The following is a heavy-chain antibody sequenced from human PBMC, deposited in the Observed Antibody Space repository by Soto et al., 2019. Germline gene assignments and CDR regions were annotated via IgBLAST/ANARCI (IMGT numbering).Heavy chain of an antibody. CDR3: AKEPFAAAYAATSAFDL. D-gene: IGHD2-8*01. V-gene: IGHV3-23*01. Sequence: GGSLRLSCAASGFTFSSHAMGWLRQTPGTGPEWVAFVDGSGYDTSYAHSVKGRFTISRDNSENSLYLHMNNLRAEDTGLYFCAKEPFAAAYAATSAFDLWGQGTLVTVSS. CDR2: VDGSGYDT. CDR1: GFTFSSHA. J-gene: IGHJ4*02.